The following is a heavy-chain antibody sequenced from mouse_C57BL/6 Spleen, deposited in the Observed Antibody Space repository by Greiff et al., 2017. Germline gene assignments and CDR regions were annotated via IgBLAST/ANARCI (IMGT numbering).Heavy chain of an antibody. CDR1: GYAFSSSW. CDR2: IYPGDGDT. J-gene: IGHJ4*01. Sequence: VQVVEPGPELVKPGASVKISCKASGYAFSSSWMNWVKQRPGKGLEWIGRIYPGDGDTNYNGKFKGKATLTADKSSSTAYMQLSSLTSEDSAVYFCARAYDNYVGGYAMWYWGQGTTVTVSS. D-gene: IGHD2-1*01. V-gene: IGHV1-82*01. CDR3: ARAYDNYVGGYAMWY.